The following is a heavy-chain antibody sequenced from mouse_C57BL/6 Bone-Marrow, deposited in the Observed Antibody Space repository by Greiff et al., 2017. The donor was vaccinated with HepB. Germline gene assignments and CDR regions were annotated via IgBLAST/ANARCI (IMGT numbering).Heavy chain of an antibody. V-gene: IGHV1-18*01. CDR2: INPNNGGT. Sequence: EVQLQQSGPELVKPGASVKIPCKASGYTFTDYNMDWVKQSHGKSLEWIGDINPNNGGTIYNQKFKGKATLTVDKSSSTAYMELRSLTSEDTAVYYCARHGYYVFAYWGQGTLVTVSA. J-gene: IGHJ3*01. CDR1: GYTFTDYN. D-gene: IGHD2-3*01. CDR3: ARHGYYVFAY.